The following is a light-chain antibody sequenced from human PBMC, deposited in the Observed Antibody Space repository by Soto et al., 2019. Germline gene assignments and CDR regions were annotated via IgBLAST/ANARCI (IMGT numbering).Light chain of an antibody. CDR2: DDN. CDR3: ATWDDSLNGFYV. Sequence: QAVVTQPPSASGTPGQRVTISCSGSNSNIGSNPVTWYQQLPGTAPKLLMYDDNERPSGVPDRFSGSKSGTSASLAISGLQSEDEADYFCATWDDSLNGFYVFGTGTKLTVL. CDR1: NSNIGSNP. J-gene: IGLJ1*01. V-gene: IGLV1-44*01.